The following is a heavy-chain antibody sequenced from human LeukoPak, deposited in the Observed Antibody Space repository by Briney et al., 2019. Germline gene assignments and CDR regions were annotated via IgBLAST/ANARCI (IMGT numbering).Heavy chain of an antibody. CDR1: GYTLTELS. V-gene: IGHV1-24*01. CDR3: ARGDSSGRNPSFDY. J-gene: IGHJ4*02. CDR2: FDPEDGET. Sequence: ASVKVSCKVSGYTLTELSMHWVRQAPGKGLEWMGGFDPEDGETIYAQKFQGRVTMTEDTSTDTAYMELSSLRSDDTAVYYCARGDSSGRNPSFDYWGQGTLVTVSS. D-gene: IGHD3-22*01.